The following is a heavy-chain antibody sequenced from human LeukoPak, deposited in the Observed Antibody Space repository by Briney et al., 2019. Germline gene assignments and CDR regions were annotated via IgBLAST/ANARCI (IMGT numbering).Heavy chain of an antibody. CDR2: INHSGST. D-gene: IGHD3-3*01. CDR1: GGSFSGYY. V-gene: IGHV4-34*01. CDR3: ARGREVTIFGVVKNYFDY. J-gene: IGHJ4*02. Sequence: PSETLSLTCAVYGGSFSGYYWSWIRQPPGKGLEWIGEINHSGSTNYNPSLKSRVTISVDTSKNQFSLKLSSVTAADTAVYYCARGREVTIFGVVKNYFDYWGQGTLVTVSS.